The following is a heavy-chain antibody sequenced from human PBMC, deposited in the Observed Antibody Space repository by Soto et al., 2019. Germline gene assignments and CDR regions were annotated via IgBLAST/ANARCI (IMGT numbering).Heavy chain of an antibody. CDR1: GFTFSSYW. V-gene: IGHV3-74*01. D-gene: IGHD1-26*01. J-gene: IGHJ6*02. CDR2: INSDGSST. CDR3: ASDEGATSYYYYGMDV. Sequence: GGSLRLSCAASGFTFSSYWMHWVRQAPGKGLVWVSRINSDGSSTSYADSVKGRFTISRDNAKNTLYLQMNSLRAEDTAVYYCASDEGATSYYYYGMDVWGQGTTVTVSS.